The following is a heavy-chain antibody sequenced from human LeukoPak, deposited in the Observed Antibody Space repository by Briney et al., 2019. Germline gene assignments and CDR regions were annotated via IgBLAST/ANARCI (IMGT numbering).Heavy chain of an antibody. CDR1: GVSISRGGYS. J-gene: IGHJ3*02. Sequence: PSQTLSLTCAVSGVSISRGGYSWSWIRQPPGKGLEWIGYIYHSGSTNYNPSLKSRLTISVDTSNNQFSLRLSSVTAADTAVYYCARDRRGYCSGGSCFDDAFDIWGQGTMVTVPS. V-gene: IGHV4-30-4*07. CDR2: IYHSGST. D-gene: IGHD2-15*01. CDR3: ARDRRGYCSGGSCFDDAFDI.